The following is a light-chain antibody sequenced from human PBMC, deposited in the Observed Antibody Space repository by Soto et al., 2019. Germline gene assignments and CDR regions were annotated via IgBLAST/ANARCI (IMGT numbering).Light chain of an antibody. J-gene: IGKJ1*01. CDR2: DAS. CDR1: QSISSW. V-gene: IGKV1-5*01. CDR3: QQYNSYSRT. Sequence: DIQMTQSPSTLSASVGDRVTITCRASQSISSWLAWYQQKPGKAPKLLIYDASSLESGAPSRFSGSGSGTEFTLTISSLQPDDFATYYCQQYNSYSRTFGQGTKVDNK.